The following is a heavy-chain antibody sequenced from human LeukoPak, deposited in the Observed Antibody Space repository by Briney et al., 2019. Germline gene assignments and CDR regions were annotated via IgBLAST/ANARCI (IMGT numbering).Heavy chain of an antibody. D-gene: IGHD1-26*01. CDR1: GFTFSSYE. V-gene: IGHV3-48*03. J-gene: IGHJ6*03. CDR3: ARDPYSGSYGADYYYYMDV. CDR2: ISSSGSTI. Sequence: PGRSLRLSCAASGFTFSSYEMNWVRQAPGKGLEWVSYISSSGSTIYYADSVKGRFTISRDNAKSSLYLQMNSLRAEDTAVYYCARDPYSGSYGADYYYYMDVWGKGTTVTISS.